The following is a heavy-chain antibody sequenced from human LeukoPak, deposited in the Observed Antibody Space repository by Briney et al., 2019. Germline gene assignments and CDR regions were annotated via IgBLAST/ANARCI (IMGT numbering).Heavy chain of an antibody. D-gene: IGHD5-18*01. CDR1: GGSISSYY. CDR3: ARGGIQLWFRGTYFDY. V-gene: IGHV4-34*01. J-gene: IGHJ4*02. Sequence: SETLSLTCTVSGGSISSYYWSWIRQPPGKGLEWIGEINHSGSTNYNPSLKSRVTISVDTSKNQFSLKLSSVTAADTAVYYCARGGIQLWFRGTYFDYWGQGTLVTVSS. CDR2: INHSGST.